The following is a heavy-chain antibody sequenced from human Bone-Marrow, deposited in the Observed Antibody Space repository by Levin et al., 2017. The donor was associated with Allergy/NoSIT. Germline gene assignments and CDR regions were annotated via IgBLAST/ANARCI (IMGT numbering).Heavy chain of an antibody. CDR1: GFTFSSFD. V-gene: IGHV3-48*03. CDR2: ISSRGSTV. J-gene: IGHJ6*02. CDR3: ARDYVEATSRNYYGMEV. D-gene: IGHD5-12*01. Sequence: QPGESLKISCTASGFTFSSFDMTWVRQASGKGLEWISYISSRGSTVYYADSVKGRFAISRDDAKNSLYLQMNSLRAEDTAVYYCARDYVEATSRNYYGMEVWGQGITVTVSS.